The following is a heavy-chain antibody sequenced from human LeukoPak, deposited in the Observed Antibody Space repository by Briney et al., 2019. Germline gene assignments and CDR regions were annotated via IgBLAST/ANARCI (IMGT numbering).Heavy chain of an antibody. D-gene: IGHD2-2*01. V-gene: IGHV3-53*01. CDR2: LFSDGTT. J-gene: IGHJ4*02. Sequence: GGSLGLSCAASGFTVSSNYMSWVRQAPGKGLEWVSMLFSDGTTSYADSVKGRFTISRDSSKNTMYLQMNSLRAEDTAVYYCAKGDSTSCCRGEVYWSQGTLVTVSS. CDR1: GFTVSSNY. CDR3: AKGDSTSCCRGEVY.